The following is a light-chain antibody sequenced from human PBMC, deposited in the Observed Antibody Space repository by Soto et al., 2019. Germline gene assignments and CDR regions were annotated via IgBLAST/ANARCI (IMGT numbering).Light chain of an antibody. CDR1: SSDIGAYNY. CDR3: SSYTTSRTL. Sequence: QSALTQPASVSGSPGQSITISCTGTSSDIGAYNYVSWYQQHPGKAPKLMIYYVTNRPSGVSNRFSGSKSGNTASLTISGLQAEDEADYYCSSYTTSRTLFGGGTKVTVL. CDR2: YVT. V-gene: IGLV2-14*03. J-gene: IGLJ2*01.